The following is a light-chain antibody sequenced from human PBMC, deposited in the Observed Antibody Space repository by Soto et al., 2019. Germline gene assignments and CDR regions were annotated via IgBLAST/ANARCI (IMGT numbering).Light chain of an antibody. V-gene: IGKV3-20*01. CDR2: GAS. J-gene: IGKJ4*01. CDR3: QQYGSYPFT. CDR1: QSVSSNY. Sequence: EIVLTQSPGTLSLSPGERATLSCRASQSVSSNYLAWYQQKPGQAPRLLIYGASSRATGFPDRFSGSGSGTDFTLIISRLEPEDFAVYYCQQYGSYPFTFGGGTTVEI.